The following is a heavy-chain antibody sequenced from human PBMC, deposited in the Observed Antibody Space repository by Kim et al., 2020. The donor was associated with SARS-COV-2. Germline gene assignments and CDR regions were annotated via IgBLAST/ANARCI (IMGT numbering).Heavy chain of an antibody. D-gene: IGHD2-2*01. CDR3: ARHSRIVVVPAAILA. CDR1: GGSISSSSYY. V-gene: IGHV4-39*01. Sequence: SETLSLTCTVSGGSISSSSYYWGWIRQPPGKGLEWIGSIYYSGSTYYNPSLKSRATISVDTSKNQFYLKLSSVTAADTAVYYCARHSRIVVVPAAILAWGQGTLVTVSS. J-gene: IGHJ4*02. CDR2: IYYSGST.